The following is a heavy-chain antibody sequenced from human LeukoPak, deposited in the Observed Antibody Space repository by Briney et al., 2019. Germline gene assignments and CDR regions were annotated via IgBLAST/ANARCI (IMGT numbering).Heavy chain of an antibody. CDR3: ARLRGLYSGTYRYQTAFEY. D-gene: IGHD1-26*01. CDR1: GFTFSNYW. CDR2: IKQDGSEK. V-gene: IGHV3-7*01. Sequence: PGGSLRLSCATSGFTFSNYWVSWVRQAPGKGLEWVANIKQDGSEKYYVDSVKGRFTVSRDNAKNSLYLQMNSLRVEDTSVYYCARLRGLYSGTYRYQTAFEYWGQGSLLTVSS. J-gene: IGHJ4*02.